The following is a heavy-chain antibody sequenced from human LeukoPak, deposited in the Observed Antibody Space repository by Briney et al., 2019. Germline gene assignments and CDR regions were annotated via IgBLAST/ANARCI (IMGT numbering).Heavy chain of an antibody. D-gene: IGHD6-13*01. J-gene: IGHJ5*02. CDR3: TRVKAAAGTRWFDP. V-gene: IGHV3-49*03. CDR2: IRSKAYGGTT. Sequence: PGGSLRLSCTASGFTFGDYAMSWFRQAPGKGLEWVGFIRSKAYGGTTEYAASVKGRFTISRDDSKSIAYLQMNSMKTEDTAVYYCTRVKAAAGTRWFDPWGQGTLVTVSS. CDR1: GFTFGDYA.